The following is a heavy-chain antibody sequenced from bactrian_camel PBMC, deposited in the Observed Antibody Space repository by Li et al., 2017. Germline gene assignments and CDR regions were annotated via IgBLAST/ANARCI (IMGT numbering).Heavy chain of an antibody. D-gene: IGHD1*01. CDR1: GYTYSGDC. CDR3: VAATNIACTYSDVTREATYNY. CDR2: IYGDAGRT. V-gene: IGHV3S31*01. Sequence: DVQLVESGGGSVQAGGSLTLACSVSGYTYSGDCMAWFRQVPGNEREGLATIYGDAGRTDYADSAQGRFTIAQDNAKNTLYLQMNSLKPEDTAMYYCVAATNIACTYSDVTREATYNYWGQGTQVTVS. J-gene: IGHJ4*01.